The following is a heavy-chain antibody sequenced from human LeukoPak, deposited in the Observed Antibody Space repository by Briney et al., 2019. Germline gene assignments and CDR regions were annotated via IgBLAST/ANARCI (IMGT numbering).Heavy chain of an antibody. CDR3: ARGVRYFDWLLPHFDY. D-gene: IGHD3-9*01. CDR1: GYSISSGYY. CDR2: IYYSGST. J-gene: IGHJ4*02. V-gene: IGHV4-61*01. Sequence: SETLSLTCTVSGYSISSGYYWGWIRQPPGKGLEWIGYIYYSGSTNYNPSLKSRVTISVDTSKNQFSLKLSSVTAADTAVYYCARGVRYFDWLLPHFDYWGQGTLVTVSS.